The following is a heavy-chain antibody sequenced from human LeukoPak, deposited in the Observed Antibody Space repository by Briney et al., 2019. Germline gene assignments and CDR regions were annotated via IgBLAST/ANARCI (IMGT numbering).Heavy chain of an antibody. Sequence: GGSLRLSCAASGFTVSSNYMSWVRQAPGKGLEWVSVIYSGGHTYYVDSVKGRFTISRDNSKNTLYLQMNSLRAEDTAVYYCARWVGDYFFDYWGQGTLVTVPS. J-gene: IGHJ4*02. D-gene: IGHD3-10*01. CDR2: IYSGGHT. V-gene: IGHV3-53*01. CDR1: GFTVSSNY. CDR3: ARWVGDYFFDY.